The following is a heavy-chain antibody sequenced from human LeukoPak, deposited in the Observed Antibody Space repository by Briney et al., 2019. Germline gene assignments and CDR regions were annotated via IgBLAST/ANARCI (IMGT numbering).Heavy chain of an antibody. CDR1: GFTFHEKYA. CDR2: FSLDSDNV. CDR3: TKDMDPGGINV. V-gene: IGHV3-9*01. Sequence: GRSLRLSCGASGFTFHEKYAMHWVRQAPGKGLEWVSGFSLDSDNVGYADTVRGRFTVSRDRAKNSLYLQMNYLRPEDTALYFCTKDMDPGGINVWGQGTTVIVSS. D-gene: IGHD2-2*03. J-gene: IGHJ6*02.